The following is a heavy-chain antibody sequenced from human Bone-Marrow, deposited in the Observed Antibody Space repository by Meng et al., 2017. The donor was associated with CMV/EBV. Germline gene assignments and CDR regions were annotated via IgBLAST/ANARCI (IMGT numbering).Heavy chain of an antibody. CDR1: GGSFSGYY. Sequence: SETLSLTCAVYGGSFSGYYWSWIRQPPGKGLEWIGEINHSGSTNYNPSLKSRVTISVDTSKNQFSLKLRSVTAADTAVYYCARPRRYCSGGSCSSYYGMDGWGQGTTVTVSS. CDR3: ARPRRYCSGGSCSSYYGMDG. CDR2: INHSGST. J-gene: IGHJ6*02. D-gene: IGHD2-15*01. V-gene: IGHV4-34*01.